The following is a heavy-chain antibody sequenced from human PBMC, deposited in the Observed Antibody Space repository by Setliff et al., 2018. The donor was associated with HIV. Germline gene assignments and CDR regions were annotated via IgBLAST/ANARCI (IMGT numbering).Heavy chain of an antibody. J-gene: IGHJ6*02. V-gene: IGHV3-53*01. Sequence: PGGSLRLSCAASGLTDTYNYMSWVRQAPGKGLEWVSVIYAGGSTYYADSVQGRFTIFRDNDKNSLYLQMNSLRAEDTAIYYCARDNLYYNLWNGSPVYGMDVWGQGTTVTVSS. D-gene: IGHD3-3*01. CDR1: GLTDTYNY. CDR2: IYAGGST. CDR3: ARDNLYYNLWNGSPVYGMDV.